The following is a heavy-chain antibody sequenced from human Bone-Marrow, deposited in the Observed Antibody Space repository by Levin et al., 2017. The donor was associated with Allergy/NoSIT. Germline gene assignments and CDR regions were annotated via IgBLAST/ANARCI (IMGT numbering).Heavy chain of an antibody. D-gene: IGHD2-15*01. Sequence: GESLKISCKASGYTFTSYDINWVRQATGQGLEWMGWMNPNSGNTGYAQKFQGRVTMTRNTSISTAYMELSSLRSEDTAVYYCAREDDCMDVWGQGTTVTVSS. CDR2: MNPNSGNT. CDR3: AREDDCMDV. V-gene: IGHV1-8*01. CDR1: GYTFTSYD. J-gene: IGHJ6*02.